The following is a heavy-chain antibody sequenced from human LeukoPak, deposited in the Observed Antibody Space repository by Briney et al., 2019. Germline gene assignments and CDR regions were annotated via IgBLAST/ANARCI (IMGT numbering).Heavy chain of an antibody. CDR2: IYSDGGT. J-gene: IGHJ5*02. D-gene: IGHD6-19*01. V-gene: IGHV3-66*01. CDR1: GFTVSSNY. Sequence: GGSLRLSCAASGFTVSSNYMSWVRQAPGKGLEWVSVIYSDGGTYYADSVKGRFTISRDNSKNTLYLQMNSLRAEDTAVYYCARTNSSGWFQPWGQGTLVTVSS. CDR3: ARTNSSGWFQP.